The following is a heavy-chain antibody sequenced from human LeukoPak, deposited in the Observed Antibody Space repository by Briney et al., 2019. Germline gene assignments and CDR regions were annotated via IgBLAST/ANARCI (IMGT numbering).Heavy chain of an antibody. CDR1: GGSISSSTYY. J-gene: IGHJ4*02. D-gene: IGHD6-13*01. CDR2: IYYSGRT. V-gene: IGHV4-39*07. Sequence: PSETLSLTCTVSGGSISSSTYYWGWIRQPPGKGLEWIGSIYYSGRTYYSPSLKSRVTISVDTSKNQFSLKLSSVTAADTAVYYCATTGYSSSWPLYYFDYWGQGTLVTVSS. CDR3: ATTGYSSSWPLYYFDY.